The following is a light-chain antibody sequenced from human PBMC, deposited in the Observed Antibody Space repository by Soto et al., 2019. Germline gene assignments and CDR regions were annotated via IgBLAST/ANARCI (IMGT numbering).Light chain of an antibody. CDR1: NSNIGAGYD. CDR2: TKS. Sequence: QSVLTQPPSVSGAPGQSITIACTGSNSNIGAGYDVHWYRQFPGAAPKVLLSTKSHRPSGVPDRFSVSKSGTSASLAITGLQAEDEAEYCCQSFDRGLDGLIFGTGTKLTVL. J-gene: IGLJ2*01. CDR3: QSFDRGLDGLI. V-gene: IGLV1-40*01.